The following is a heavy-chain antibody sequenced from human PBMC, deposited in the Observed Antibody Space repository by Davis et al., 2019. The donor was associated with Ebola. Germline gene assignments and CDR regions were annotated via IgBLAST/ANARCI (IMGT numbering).Heavy chain of an antibody. CDR1: GFSLSTSGVG. CDR2: IYWDDDK. V-gene: IGHV2-5*02. Sequence: SGPTLVYPTPTLTLTCTFSGFSLSTSGVGVGWIRQPTGKALEWLALIYWDDDKRYSPSLKSRLTITQDTSKNQVVLTMTNMDPVNTATYSCAHRRGIAAAGTFAWWFDPWGQGTLVTVSS. J-gene: IGHJ5*02. CDR3: AHRRGIAAAGTFAWWFDP. D-gene: IGHD6-13*01.